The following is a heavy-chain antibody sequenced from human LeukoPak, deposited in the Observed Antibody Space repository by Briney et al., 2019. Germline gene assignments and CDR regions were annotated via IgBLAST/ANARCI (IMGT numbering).Heavy chain of an antibody. J-gene: IGHJ4*02. Sequence: GGSLRLSCAASGFTFSSYWMHWVRQAPGKGLLWVSRINSDGSVTTYADSVKGRFTISRDNSKNTLYLQMNSLRAEDAAVYYCAKIRWPRRPGYFDYWGQGTLVTVSS. CDR3: AKIRWPRRPGYFDY. CDR2: INSDGSVT. V-gene: IGHV3-74*01. CDR1: GFTFSSYW. D-gene: IGHD4-23*01.